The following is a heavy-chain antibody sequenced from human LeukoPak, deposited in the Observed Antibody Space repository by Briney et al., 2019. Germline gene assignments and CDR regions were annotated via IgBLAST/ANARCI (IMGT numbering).Heavy chain of an antibody. CDR2: IKQDASER. V-gene: IGHV3-7*01. Sequence: GGSLRLSCAASGFTISDYWMTWVRQAPGKGLERVANIKQDASERSYVDSVKGRFTISRDNAKNSIFLQMNSLRVEDMATYYCVRDGGTDWYDPGGQGTLVSVSS. J-gene: IGHJ5*02. CDR1: GFTISDYW. CDR3: VRDGGTDWYDP. D-gene: IGHD3-16*01.